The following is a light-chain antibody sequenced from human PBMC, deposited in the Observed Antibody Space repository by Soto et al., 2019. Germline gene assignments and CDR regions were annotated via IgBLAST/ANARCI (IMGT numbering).Light chain of an antibody. CDR2: GAS. CDR1: QTVSSNY. J-gene: IGKJ4*01. V-gene: IGKV3-20*01. Sequence: EIVLTQSPGTLSVSPGERATLSCRASQTVSSNYLAWYQHRPGQAPRLLIYGASSRATDIPDRFSGSGSGTDFTLTISRLEPEDFAVYSGQQYGSSPLTFGGGTKVEIK. CDR3: QQYGSSPLT.